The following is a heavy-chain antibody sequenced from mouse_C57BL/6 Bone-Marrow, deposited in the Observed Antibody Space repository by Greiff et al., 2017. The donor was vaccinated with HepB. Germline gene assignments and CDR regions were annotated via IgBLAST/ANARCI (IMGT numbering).Heavy chain of an antibody. J-gene: IGHJ3*01. V-gene: IGHV14-3*01. CDR3: ARGAVVDPWFAY. CDR1: GFNIKNTY. Sequence: VQLKESVAELVRPGALVKLSCTASGFNIKNTYMHWVKQRPEQGLEWIGRIDPANGNTKYAPKFQGKATITADTSSNTAYLQLSSLTSEDTAIYYCARGAVVDPWFAYWGQGTLVTVSA. CDR2: IDPANGNT. D-gene: IGHD1-1*01.